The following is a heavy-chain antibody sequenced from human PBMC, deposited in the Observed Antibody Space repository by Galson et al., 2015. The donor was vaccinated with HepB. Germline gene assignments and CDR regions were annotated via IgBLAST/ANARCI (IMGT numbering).Heavy chain of an antibody. Sequence: ETLSLTCAVYGGSFSGYYWSWIRQPPGKGLEWIGEISHSGSTNYNPSLKSRVTISVDTSKNQFSLKLSSVTAADTAVYYCARGPYYDSSGSFDYWGQGTLVTVSS. J-gene: IGHJ4*02. CDR1: GGSFSGYY. CDR3: ARGPYYDSSGSFDY. V-gene: IGHV4-34*01. D-gene: IGHD3-22*01. CDR2: ISHSGST.